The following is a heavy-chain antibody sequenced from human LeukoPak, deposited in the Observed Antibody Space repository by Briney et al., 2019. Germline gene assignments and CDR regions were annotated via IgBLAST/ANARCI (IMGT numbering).Heavy chain of an antibody. V-gene: IGHV3-23*01. J-gene: IGHJ4*02. D-gene: IGHD4/OR15-4a*01. CDR2: ISGSGGST. CDR3: ARRAGAYSHPYDY. CDR1: GFTFSTYA. Sequence: GGTLRLSCAPSGFTFSTYAMSGSGQAPGKGLDGVSAISGSGGSTYYADSVKGRFTISRDNSKNTLYLQMNSLRAEDTAVYYCARRAGAYSHPYDYWGQGTLVTVSS.